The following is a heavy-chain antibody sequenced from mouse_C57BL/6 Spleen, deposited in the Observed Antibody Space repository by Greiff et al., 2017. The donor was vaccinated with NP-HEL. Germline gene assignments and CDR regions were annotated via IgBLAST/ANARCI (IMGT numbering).Heavy chain of an antibody. CDR2: IYPGDGDT. CDR3: ARGGMDDGYYVGFAY. V-gene: IGHV1-80*01. CDR1: GYAFSSYW. J-gene: IGHJ3*01. Sequence: VKLQQSGAELVKPGASVKISCKASGYAFSSYWMNWVKQRPGKGLEWIGQIYPGDGDTNYNGKFKGKATLTADKSSSTAYMQLSSLTSEDSAVYFCARGGMDDGYYVGFAYWGQGTLVTVSA. D-gene: IGHD2-3*01.